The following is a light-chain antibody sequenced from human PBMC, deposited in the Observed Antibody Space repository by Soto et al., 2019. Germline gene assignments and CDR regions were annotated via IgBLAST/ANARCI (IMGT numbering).Light chain of an antibody. Sequence: EIVLTQSPGTLSLSPGERATLSCRASQSVSSSYLAWYQQQPGQAPRLLIYGASSRATGIPDRFSGSGSGTDFTLTISRLEPEDFALYYCQQYGSSPPVYTFGQGTKLEIK. CDR1: QSVSSSY. V-gene: IGKV3-20*01. CDR3: QQYGSSPPVYT. CDR2: GAS. J-gene: IGKJ2*01.